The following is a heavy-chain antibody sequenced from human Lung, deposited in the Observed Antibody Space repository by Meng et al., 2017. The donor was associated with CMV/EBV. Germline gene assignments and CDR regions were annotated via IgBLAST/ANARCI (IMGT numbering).Heavy chain of an antibody. D-gene: IGHD2/OR15-2a*01. V-gene: IGHV3-7*01. CDR3: ARLPIDSTFFMQEYYFDF. CDR1: GFTFSDHW. CDR2: IKEDGSET. J-gene: IGHJ4*02. Sequence: GGSXRLSCEASGFTFSDHWMSWVRQAPGKGLEWVANIKEDGSETYYLESVKGRFTISRDNARKSLYLQMDSLRAEDTALYFCARLPIDSTFFMQEYYFDFXGQGXRVTVSS.